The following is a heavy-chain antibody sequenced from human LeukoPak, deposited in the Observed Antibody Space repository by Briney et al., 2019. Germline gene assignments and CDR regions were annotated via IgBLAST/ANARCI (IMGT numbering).Heavy chain of an antibody. V-gene: IGHV4-34*01. Sequence: SETLSLTCAVYGGSFSGYYCSWIRQPPGKWLEWIGEINHSGSTNYNPSLKSRVTISVDASKNLFALKLSSVTAADTAVYYCARDRYCSGGSCYLGWFDPWGQGTLVTVSS. D-gene: IGHD2-15*01. J-gene: IGHJ5*02. CDR2: INHSGST. CDR3: ARDRYCSGGSCYLGWFDP. CDR1: GGSFSGYY.